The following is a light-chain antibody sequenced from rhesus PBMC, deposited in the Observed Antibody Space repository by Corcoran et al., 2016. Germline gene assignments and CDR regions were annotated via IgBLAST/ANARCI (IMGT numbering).Light chain of an antibody. Sequence: DIVMTQSPDSLAVSLGERVTINCKSSQSLLYSSNNQNYLAWYQQKPRPAPKLLIYWASTRESGVPNRFRGSWSGTDFTLTISGGQAEVVAVYYCQQYDSSPWTFGQGTKVEIK. CDR1: QSLLYSSNNQNY. CDR2: WAS. V-gene: IGKV4-1*01. J-gene: IGKJ1*01. CDR3: QQYDSSPWT.